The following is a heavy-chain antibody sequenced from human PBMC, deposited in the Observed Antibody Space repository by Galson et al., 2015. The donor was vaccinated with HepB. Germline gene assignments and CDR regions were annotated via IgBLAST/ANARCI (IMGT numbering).Heavy chain of an antibody. Sequence: SLRLSCAASGFTFSGSAMHWVRQASGKGLEWVGRIRSKANSYATAYAASVKGRFTISRDDSKNTAYLQMNSLKTEDTAVYYCTTWVTTVTTNEGFTVDYWGQGTLVTVSS. CDR1: GFTFSGSA. J-gene: IGHJ4*02. CDR3: TTWVTTVTTNEGFTVDY. CDR2: IRSKANSYAT. D-gene: IGHD4-17*01. V-gene: IGHV3-73*01.